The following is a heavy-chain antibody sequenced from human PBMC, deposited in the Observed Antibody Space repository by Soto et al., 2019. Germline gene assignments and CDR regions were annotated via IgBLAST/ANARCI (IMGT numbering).Heavy chain of an antibody. J-gene: IGHJ3*02. V-gene: IGHV3-30-3*01. CDR1: GFTFSSYA. Sequence: QVQLVESGGGVVQPGRSLRLACAASGFTFSSYAMHRVRQAPGKGPERVAVISYDGSNKYYADSVKGRFTISRDNSRNTLYLQMNSLRAEDTAVYYCARSIVVVTAIRGAFDIWGQGTMVTVSS. CDR2: ISYDGSNK. D-gene: IGHD2-21*02. CDR3: ARSIVVVTAIRGAFDI.